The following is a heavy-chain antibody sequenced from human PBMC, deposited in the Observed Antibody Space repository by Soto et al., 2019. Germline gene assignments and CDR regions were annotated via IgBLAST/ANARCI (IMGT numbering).Heavy chain of an antibody. CDR1: VYTFTSYY. J-gene: IGHJ4*02. V-gene: IGHV1-46*01. D-gene: IGHD3-22*01. Sequence: ASVKVSCQASVYTFTSYYMHWVRQAPGQGLEWIGIINPSRCSTSYAQKFHGRVTMTRDTCTITVYMELSSLRSEDTAVYYCAREATGYYASSGFTLFDYWGQGTLVTVSS. CDR2: INPSRCST. CDR3: AREATGYYASSGFTLFDY.